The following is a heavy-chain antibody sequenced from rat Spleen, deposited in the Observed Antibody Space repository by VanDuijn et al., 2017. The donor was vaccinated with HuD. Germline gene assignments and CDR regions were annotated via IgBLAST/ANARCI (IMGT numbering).Heavy chain of an antibody. CDR3: AREGIGTTTDY. CDR2: IWGNGNR. V-gene: IGHV2-13*01. J-gene: IGHJ2*01. D-gene: IGHD1-5*01. CDR1: GFSLSSHG. Sequence: QVQLKESGPGLVQPSQTLSLTCTVSGFSLSSHGVIWVRQPPGKGLEWMGVIWGNGNRNYNSAFKSRLSISKDTSRSQVFLKMNSLQTEDTATYYCAREGIGTTTDYWGQGVMVTVSS.